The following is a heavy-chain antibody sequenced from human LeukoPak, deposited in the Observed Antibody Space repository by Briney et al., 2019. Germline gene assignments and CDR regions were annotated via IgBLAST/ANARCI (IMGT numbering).Heavy chain of an antibody. J-gene: IGHJ3*02. CDR3: ARGVVTRDAVVVVAAKIGAFDI. D-gene: IGHD2-15*01. V-gene: IGHV3-7*04. CDR2: IKKDGRDK. CDR1: KFAFPDYW. Sequence: PGGSLRLSCVASKFAFPDYWMSWVRQAPGKGLEWVANIKKDGRDKYYVDSVKGRFIISRDNAKNSLYLQMNRLRAEDTAVYYCARGVVTRDAVVVVAAKIGAFDIWGQGTVVTVSS.